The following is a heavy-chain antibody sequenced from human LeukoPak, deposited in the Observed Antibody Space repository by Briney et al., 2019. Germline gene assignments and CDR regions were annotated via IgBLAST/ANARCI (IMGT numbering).Heavy chain of an antibody. CDR2: ISYDGSNK. D-gene: IGHD3-10*01. J-gene: IGHJ4*02. CDR1: GFTFSSYA. CDR3: ARDTYYYGSGLDY. Sequence: PGGSLRLSCAASGFTFSSYAMHWVRQAPGKGLEWVAVISYDGSNKYYADSVKGRFTISRDNSKNTLYLQMNSLRAEDTAVYYCARDTYYYGSGLDYWGQGTLVTGSS. V-gene: IGHV3-30*04.